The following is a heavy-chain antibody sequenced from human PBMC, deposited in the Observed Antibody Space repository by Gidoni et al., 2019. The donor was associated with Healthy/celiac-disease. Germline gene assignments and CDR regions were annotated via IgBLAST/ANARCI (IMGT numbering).Heavy chain of an antibody. Sequence: QVQLVESGGGVVQPGRSLRLSCAASGFTFSSYAMHWVRQAPGKGLEWVAVISYDGSNKYYADSVKGRFTISRDNSKNTLYLQMNSLRAEDTAVYLCSSSWLGYWGQGTLVTVSS. CDR3: SSSWLGY. D-gene: IGHD6-13*01. CDR1: GFTFSSYA. CDR2: ISYDGSNK. V-gene: IGHV3-30-3*01. J-gene: IGHJ4*02.